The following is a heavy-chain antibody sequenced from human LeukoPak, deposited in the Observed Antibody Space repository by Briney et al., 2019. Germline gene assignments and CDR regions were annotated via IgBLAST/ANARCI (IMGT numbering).Heavy chain of an antibody. CDR3: AKDSSGYLAYFDY. J-gene: IGHJ4*02. CDR1: GFTFSSYV. D-gene: IGHD3-22*01. V-gene: IGHV3-23*01. Sequence: GGSLRLSCAASGFTFSSYVMSWVRQAPGKGLEWVSTISGSGDSTYYVDSVKGRFTISRDNAKNSLYLQMNSLRAEDTALYYCAKDSSGYLAYFDYWGQGTLVTVSS. CDR2: ISGSGDST.